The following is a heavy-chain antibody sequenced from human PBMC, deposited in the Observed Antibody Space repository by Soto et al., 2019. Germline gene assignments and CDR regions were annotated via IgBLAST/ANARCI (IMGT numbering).Heavy chain of an antibody. Sequence: SETLSLTCAVYGGSFSGYYWSWIRQPPGKGLEWIGEINHSGSTNYNPSLKSRVTISVDTSKNQFSLKLSSVTAADTAVYYCARGSSSWTRRQPFDPWGQGTLVTVSS. CDR2: INHSGST. J-gene: IGHJ5*02. CDR1: GGSFSGYY. CDR3: ARGSSSWTRRQPFDP. D-gene: IGHD6-13*01. V-gene: IGHV4-34*01.